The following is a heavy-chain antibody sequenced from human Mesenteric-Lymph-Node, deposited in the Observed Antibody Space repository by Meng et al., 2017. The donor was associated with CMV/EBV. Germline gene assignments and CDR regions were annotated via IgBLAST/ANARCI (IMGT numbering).Heavy chain of an antibody. CDR3: AKDRVVRGVMGAFDI. Sequence: GGSLRLSCAASGFTFSSYAMSWVRQAPGKGLKWASAISGSGDSTYYADSVKGRFTISRDNSKNTLYLQMNSLRAEDTAVYYCAKDRVVRGVMGAFDIWGQGTMVTVSS. J-gene: IGHJ3*02. CDR1: GFTFSSYA. V-gene: IGHV3-23*01. D-gene: IGHD3-10*01. CDR2: ISGSGDST.